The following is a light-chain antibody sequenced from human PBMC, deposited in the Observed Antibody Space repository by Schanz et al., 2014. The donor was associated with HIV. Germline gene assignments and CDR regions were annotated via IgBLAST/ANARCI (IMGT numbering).Light chain of an antibody. Sequence: QSALTQPASVSGSPGQSITISCTGTSSDVGADNSVSWYQQHPGRAPRLLVYDVTYRPSGVWNRFSGSKSGNTASLTISGLQPEDEADYYCNSYSHSNTYVFGSGTKLTVL. V-gene: IGLV2-14*03. CDR3: NSYSHSNTYV. J-gene: IGLJ1*01. CDR2: DVT. CDR1: SSDVGADNS.